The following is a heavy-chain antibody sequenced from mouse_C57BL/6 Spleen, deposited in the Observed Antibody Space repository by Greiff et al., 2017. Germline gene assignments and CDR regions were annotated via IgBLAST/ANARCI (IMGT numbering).Heavy chain of an antibody. D-gene: IGHD1-1*01. CDR3: ARGVVDLYWYFDV. Sequence: EVQLQQSGPELVKPGASVKISCKASGYTFTDYYMNWVKQSHGKSLEWIGDINPNNGGTSYNQKFKGKFTLTVDKSSSTAYMELRSLTSEDSAVYYCARGVVDLYWYFDVWGTGTTVTVSS. CDR1: GYTFTDYY. J-gene: IGHJ1*03. CDR2: INPNNGGT. V-gene: IGHV1-26*01.